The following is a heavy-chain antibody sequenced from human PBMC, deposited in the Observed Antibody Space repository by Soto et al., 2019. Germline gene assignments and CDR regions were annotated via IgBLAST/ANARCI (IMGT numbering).Heavy chain of an antibody. CDR2: INHSGST. V-gene: IGHV4-34*01. D-gene: IGHD2-15*01. CDR3: ARVVVVAATPGWFDS. CDR1: GGSFSGYY. J-gene: IGHJ5*01. Sequence: ASETLSLTCAVYGGSFSGYYWSWIRQPPGKGLEWIGEINHSGSTNYNPSLKSRVTISVDTSKNQFSLKLSSVTAADTAVYYCARVVVVAATPGWFDSWGQGTLVTVSS.